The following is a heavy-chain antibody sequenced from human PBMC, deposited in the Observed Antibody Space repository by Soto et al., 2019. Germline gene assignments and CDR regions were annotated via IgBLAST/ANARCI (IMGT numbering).Heavy chain of an antibody. CDR1: GGSISSYY. CDR2: IYYSGST. CDR3: ARDSRSGIPDY. V-gene: IGHV4-59*01. Sequence: QVQLQESGPGLVKPSETLSLTCTVSGGSISSYYWSWIRQPPGKGLEWIGYIYYSGSTNYNPSLKSXXTXSVXTSKNQFSLKLSSVTAADTAVYYCARDSRSGIPDYWGQGTLVTVSS. J-gene: IGHJ4*02.